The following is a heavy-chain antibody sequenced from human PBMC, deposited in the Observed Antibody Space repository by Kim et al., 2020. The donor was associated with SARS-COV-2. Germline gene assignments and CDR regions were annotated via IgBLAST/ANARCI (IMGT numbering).Heavy chain of an antibody. Sequence: GGSLRLSCAASGFTFSSYAMHWVRQAPGKGLEWVAVISYDGSNKYYADSVKGRFTISRDNSKNTLYLQMNSLRAEDTAVYYCARDILTERSNYYGMDVWGQGTTVTVSS. CDR3: ARDILTERSNYYGMDV. J-gene: IGHJ6*02. V-gene: IGHV3-30*04. D-gene: IGHD3-9*01. CDR2: ISYDGSNK. CDR1: GFTFSSYA.